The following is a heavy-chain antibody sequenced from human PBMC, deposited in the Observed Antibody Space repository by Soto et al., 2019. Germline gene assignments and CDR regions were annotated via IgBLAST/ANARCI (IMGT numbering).Heavy chain of an antibody. J-gene: IGHJ4*02. CDR2: IDSSGRNI. D-gene: IGHD2-2*01. CDR3: ARDESAGSSTSN. V-gene: IGHV3-21*01. CDR1: GVGFSTYG. Sequence: EVQLMESGGGLVKPGGSLRLSCAASGVGFSTYGMNWVRQAPGKGPEWVSSIDSSGRNIYYADSVQGRFTTSRDNAKNVLCLQMYSLRVADGALCFCARDESAGSSTSNWGQGTLVTVSS.